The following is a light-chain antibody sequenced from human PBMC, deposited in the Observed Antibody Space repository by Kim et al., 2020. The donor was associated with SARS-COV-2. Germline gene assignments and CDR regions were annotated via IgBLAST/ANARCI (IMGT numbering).Light chain of an antibody. V-gene: IGLV1-40*01. J-gene: IGLJ3*02. CDR1: ISNIGAGYE. Sequence: RVTISCTGSISNIGAGYEVHWYQQFPGTAPKLLIYANTNRPTGVPDRFSGSKSGSSTSLGITGLQAEDEADYYCQSYDSSLSGWVFGGGTKLTVL. CDR2: ANT. CDR3: QSYDSSLSGWV.